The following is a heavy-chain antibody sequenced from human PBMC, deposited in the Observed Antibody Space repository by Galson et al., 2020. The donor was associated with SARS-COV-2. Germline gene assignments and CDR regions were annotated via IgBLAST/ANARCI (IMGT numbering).Heavy chain of an antibody. V-gene: IGHV3-49*04. CDR2: IRSKAYGGTT. CDR1: GFTFGDYA. D-gene: IGHD2-15*01. Sequence: GGSLRLSCTASGFTFGDYAMSWVRQAPGKGLEWVGFIRSKAYGGTTEYAASVKGRFTISRDDSKSIAYMQMNSLKTEDTAVYYCNRFVGVVAANLYYYYYYMDVWGKGTTVTVSS. CDR3: NRFVGVVAANLYYYYYYMDV. J-gene: IGHJ6*03.